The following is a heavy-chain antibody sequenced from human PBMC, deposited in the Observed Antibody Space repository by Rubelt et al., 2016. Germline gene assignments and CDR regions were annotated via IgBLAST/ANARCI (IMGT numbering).Heavy chain of an antibody. J-gene: IGHJ6*02. Sequence: EVQLLESGGGLVQPGGSLRLSCAASGFTFSSYAMSWVRQAPGKGLEWVSVIYSGGSTYYADSGKGRFTTSRHNSKNTLYLQMNSLRAEDTAVDYCARGSARYYYGMDVWGQGTTVTVSS. CDR2: IYSGGST. D-gene: IGHD3-10*01. V-gene: IGHV3-53*04. CDR1: GFTFSSYA. CDR3: ARGSARYYYGMDV.